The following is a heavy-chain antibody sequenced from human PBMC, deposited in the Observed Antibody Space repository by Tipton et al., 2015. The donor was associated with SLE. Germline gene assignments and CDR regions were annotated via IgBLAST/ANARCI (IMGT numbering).Heavy chain of an antibody. Sequence: TLSLTCTVSGGSISSSSYYWSWIRQPPGKGLEWIGNIYYSGSTNYNPSLKSRVTISVDTSKNQFSLKLSSVTAADTAVYYCARVNSSGWAYYYYYYMDVWGKGTTVTVSS. V-gene: IGHV4-61*01. CDR1: GGSISSSSYY. J-gene: IGHJ6*03. CDR2: IYYSGST. CDR3: ARVNSSGWAYYYYYYMDV. D-gene: IGHD6-19*01.